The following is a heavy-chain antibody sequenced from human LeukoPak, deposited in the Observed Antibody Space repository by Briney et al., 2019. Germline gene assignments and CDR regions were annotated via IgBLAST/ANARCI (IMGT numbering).Heavy chain of an antibody. CDR1: GGSFSGYY. CDR3: ARGRDYVWGSYRLIVDAFDI. J-gene: IGHJ3*02. V-gene: IGHV4-34*01. D-gene: IGHD3-16*02. Sequence: SQTLSLTCAVYGGSFSGYYWNWIRQPPGKGLEWIGEINHSGSTNYNPSLKSRVTISVDTSKNQFSLKLSSVTAADTAVYYCARGRDYVWGSYRLIVDAFDIWGQGTMVTVSS. CDR2: INHSGST.